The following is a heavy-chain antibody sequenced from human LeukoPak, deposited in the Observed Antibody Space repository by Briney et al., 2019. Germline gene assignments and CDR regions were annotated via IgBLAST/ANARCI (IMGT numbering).Heavy chain of an antibody. CDR1: GFTFSSYW. V-gene: IGHV3-7*01. CDR3: ASPRMKIDRSFDY. Sequence: GGSLRLSCAASGFTFSSYWMSWVRQAPGKGLEWVANIKQDGSEKYYVDSVKGRFTISRDNAKNSLYLQMNSLRAEDTAVYYCASPRMKIDRSFDYWGQGTLVTVSS. CDR2: IKQDGSEK. D-gene: IGHD1-14*01. J-gene: IGHJ4*02.